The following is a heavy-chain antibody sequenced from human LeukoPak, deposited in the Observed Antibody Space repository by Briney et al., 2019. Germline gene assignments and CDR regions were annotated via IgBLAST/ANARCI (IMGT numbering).Heavy chain of an antibody. CDR2: ICTSSSYI. CDR1: GFTFSSDS. Sequence: GGSLRLACGVSGFTFSSDSINWVRQPPGKGMEWVSFICTSSSYIYYAESVKGRFTISRDNARNSLYLQMNSLRPEDTAVYYCASQTTRRLPIAVADYFDYWGQGTLVSVSS. V-gene: IGHV3-21*01. J-gene: IGHJ4*02. D-gene: IGHD6-19*01. CDR3: ASQTTRRLPIAVADYFDY.